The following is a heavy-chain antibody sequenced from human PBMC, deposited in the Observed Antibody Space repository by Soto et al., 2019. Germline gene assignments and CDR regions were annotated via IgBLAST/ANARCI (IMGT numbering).Heavy chain of an antibody. Sequence: GASVKVSCKASGYTFTGYYMHWVRQAPGQGLEWMGWINPNSGGTNYAQKFQGRVTMTRDTSISTAYMELSRLRSDDTAVYYCARGGPYYYDSSGYHQDYWGQGTLVTV. V-gene: IGHV1-2*02. CDR3: ARGGPYYYDSSGYHQDY. J-gene: IGHJ4*02. D-gene: IGHD3-22*01. CDR1: GYTFTGYY. CDR2: INPNSGGT.